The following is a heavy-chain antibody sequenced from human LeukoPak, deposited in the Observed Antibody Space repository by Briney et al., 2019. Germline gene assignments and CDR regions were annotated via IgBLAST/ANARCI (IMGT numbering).Heavy chain of an antibody. J-gene: IGHJ4*02. Sequence: ASVKVSCKASGYTFTGYYMHWVRQAPGQGLEWMGWINPNSGGTNYAQKFQGRVTMTRDTSISTAYMELSRLRSDDTAVYYCARPYYNGSGSPFDYWGQGTLVTVSS. CDR3: ARPYYNGSGSPFDY. CDR2: INPNSGGT. V-gene: IGHV1-2*02. CDR1: GYTFTGYY. D-gene: IGHD3-10*01.